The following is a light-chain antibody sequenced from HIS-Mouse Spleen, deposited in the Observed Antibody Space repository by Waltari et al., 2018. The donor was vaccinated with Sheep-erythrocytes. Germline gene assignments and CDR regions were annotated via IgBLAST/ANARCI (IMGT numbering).Light chain of an antibody. V-gene: IGLV2-11*01. CDR3: CSYAGSYNHV. CDR2: DVS. Sequence: QSALTQPRSVSGSPGQSVTISCTGTSRDFGGYNYVSWYQQHPGKAPKRMIYDVSKRPSGVPDRFSGSKSGNTASLTISGLQAEDEADYYCCSYAGSYNHVFATGTKVTVL. CDR1: SRDFGGYNY. J-gene: IGLJ1*01.